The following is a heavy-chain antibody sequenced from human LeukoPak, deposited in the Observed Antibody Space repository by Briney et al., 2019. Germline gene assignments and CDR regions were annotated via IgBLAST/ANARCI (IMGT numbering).Heavy chain of an antibody. Sequence: SETLSLTCTVSGGSISSYYWSWIRQPPGKGLEWIGYIYYSGSTNYNPSLKSRVTISVDTSKNQFSLKLSSVTAADTAVYYCARSAGGSSGWYGPNDAFDIWGQGTMVTVSS. CDR2: IYYSGST. CDR1: GGSISSYY. D-gene: IGHD6-19*01. V-gene: IGHV4-59*01. CDR3: ARSAGGSSGWYGPNDAFDI. J-gene: IGHJ3*02.